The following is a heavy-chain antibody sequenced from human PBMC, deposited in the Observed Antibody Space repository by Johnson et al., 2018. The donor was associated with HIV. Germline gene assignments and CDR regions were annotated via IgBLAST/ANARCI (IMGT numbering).Heavy chain of an antibody. CDR3: AREGKDAFDI. CDR2: IYSGGST. CDR1: GFTFDDYG. Sequence: VQLVESGGGVVRPGGSLRVSCAASGFTFDDYGMSWVRQAPGERLEWVSVIYSGGSTYYADSVKGRFTISRDNSKNTLYLQMNSLRAEDTAVYYCAREGKDAFDIWGQGTMVTVSS. V-gene: IGHV3-66*01. D-gene: IGHD3-10*01. J-gene: IGHJ3*02.